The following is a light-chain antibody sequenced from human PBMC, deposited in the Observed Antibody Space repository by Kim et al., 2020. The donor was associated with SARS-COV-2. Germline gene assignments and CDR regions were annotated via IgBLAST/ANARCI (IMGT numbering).Light chain of an antibody. CDR1: QSVSSY. CDR2: DAS. Sequence: SPGERATRSCRASQSVSSYLAWYQQKPGQAPRLLIYDASNRATGIPARFSGSGSGTDFTLTISRLEPEDFAVYYCQQRSNWPRFTFGPGTKVDIK. V-gene: IGKV3-11*01. J-gene: IGKJ3*01. CDR3: QQRSNWPRFT.